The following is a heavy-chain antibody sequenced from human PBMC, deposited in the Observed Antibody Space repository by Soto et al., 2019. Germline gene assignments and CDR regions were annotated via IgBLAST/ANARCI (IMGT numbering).Heavy chain of an antibody. CDR2: IYHSGST. J-gene: IGHJ5*02. Sequence: SETPSLTCAVSGGSITTGDYSWNWIRQPPGKGLEWLGYIYHSGSTYYNPSLKGRATISVDRSKNHFSLRLSSVTAADTAVYYCARGRSTSGYPNFDPWGQGTLVTVSS. V-gene: IGHV4-30-2*01. D-gene: IGHD3-22*01. CDR1: GGSITTGDYS. CDR3: ARGRSTSGYPNFDP.